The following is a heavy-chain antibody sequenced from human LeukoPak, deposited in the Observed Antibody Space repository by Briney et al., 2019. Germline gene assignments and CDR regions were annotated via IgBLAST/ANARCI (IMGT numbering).Heavy chain of an antibody. CDR1: GGSFSGYY. Sequence: PSEPLSLTFAVYGGSFSGYYWSWIRPPPGKGLEWIGEINHSGSTNYNPSLKSRVTISVDTSNNQFSLKLSSVTAADTAVYYCARGPQYSYGYFDYWGQGTLVTVSS. CDR2: INHSGST. CDR3: ARGPQYSYGYFDY. D-gene: IGHD5-18*01. V-gene: IGHV4-34*01. J-gene: IGHJ4*02.